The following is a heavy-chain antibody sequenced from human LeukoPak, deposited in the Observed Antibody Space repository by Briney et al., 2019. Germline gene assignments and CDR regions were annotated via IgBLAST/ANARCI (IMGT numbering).Heavy chain of an antibody. J-gene: IGHJ4*02. CDR1: GFTFSSYG. CDR3: ARAYGDYDFDY. V-gene: IGHV3-30*03. Sequence: GGSLRLSCAASGFTFSSYGMHWVRQAPGKGLEWVAVISYDGSNKYYADSVKGRFTISRDNSKNTLYLQMNSLRAEDTAVYYCARAYGDYDFDYWGQGTLVTVSS. D-gene: IGHD4-17*01. CDR2: ISYDGSNK.